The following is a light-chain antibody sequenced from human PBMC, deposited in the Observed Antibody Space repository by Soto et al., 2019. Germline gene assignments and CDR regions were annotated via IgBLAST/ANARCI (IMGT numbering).Light chain of an antibody. V-gene: IGKV1-5*01. CDR2: DAS. J-gene: IGKJ1*01. Sequence: DIHMTQSPSTLSASVGDRVTITCRASQSISSWLAWYQQKPGKAPKLLIYDASSLESGVPSRFSGSGSGTEFTLTISSLQPDDFATYYCQQYNSYRGTFGQGTKVEIK. CDR3: QQYNSYRGT. CDR1: QSISSW.